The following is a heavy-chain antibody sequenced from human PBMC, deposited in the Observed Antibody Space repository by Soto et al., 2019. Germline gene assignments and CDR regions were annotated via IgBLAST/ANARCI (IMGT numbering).Heavy chain of an antibody. CDR1: GGSINTINFY. CDR3: ARDGSGYGFVDL. Sequence: SETLSLTCTVSGGSINTINFYWCWIRQHPGKGLEWIGYIYYSGSTYYNASLKSRVIISVDTSKNQFSLKLNSVTAADTAIYYCARDGSGYGFVDLWGKGTMVTVSS. D-gene: IGHD3-3*01. J-gene: IGHJ3*01. V-gene: IGHV4-31*03. CDR2: IYYSGST.